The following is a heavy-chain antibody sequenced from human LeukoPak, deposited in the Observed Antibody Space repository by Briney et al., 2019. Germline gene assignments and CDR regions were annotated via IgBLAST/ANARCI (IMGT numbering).Heavy chain of an antibody. J-gene: IGHJ4*02. D-gene: IGHD3-3*01. CDR3: ARGEYYDFWSGYYTPPPLFDY. CDR1: GFTFSSYG. V-gene: IGHV3-30*03. CDR2: ISFDGSNK. Sequence: GGSLRLSCAASGFTFSSYGMHWVRQAPGKGLEWVAVISFDGSNKYYAGPVKGRFTISRDNSKNTLYLQMNSLRAEDTAVYYCARGEYYDFWSGYYTPPPLFDYWGQGTLVTVSS.